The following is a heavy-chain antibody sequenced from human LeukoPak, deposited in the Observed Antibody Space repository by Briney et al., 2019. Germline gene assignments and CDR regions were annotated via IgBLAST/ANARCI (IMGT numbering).Heavy chain of an antibody. CDR3: ARVGKYGSGRAIGAY. J-gene: IGHJ4*02. V-gene: IGHV4-30-4*07. Sequence: SETLSLTCAVSGGSISSGDYSWSWIRQPPGKGLEWIGNIYYSGSTYYNPSLKSRVNISVYTSKNQFSLKLSSVTAADTAVYYCARVGKYGSGRAIGAYWGQGTLVTVSS. CDR1: GGSISSGDYS. D-gene: IGHD3-10*01. CDR2: IYYSGST.